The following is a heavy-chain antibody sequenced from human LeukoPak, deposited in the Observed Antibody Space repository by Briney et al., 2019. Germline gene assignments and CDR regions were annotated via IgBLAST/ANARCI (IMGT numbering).Heavy chain of an antibody. CDR2: IYYNGST. CDR3: ARVPRGGTTDY. Sequence: SETLSLXCTVSGGSISNYYWSWIRQPPGKGLEWIGYIYYNGSTNYNPSLKSRVSISVDTSKNQFSLKLNSVTAADTAVYFCARVPRGGTTDYWGQGTLVTVSS. CDR1: GGSISNYY. D-gene: IGHD1-7*01. V-gene: IGHV4-59*01. J-gene: IGHJ4*02.